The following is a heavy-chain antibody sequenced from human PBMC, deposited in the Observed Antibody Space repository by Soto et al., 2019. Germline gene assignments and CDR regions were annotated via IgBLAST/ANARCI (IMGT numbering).Heavy chain of an antibody. V-gene: IGHV1-3*01. CDR1: GYTFTSYA. CDR2: INAGNGNT. Sequence: SGAEVKKPGASVKVSCKASGYTFTSYAMHWVRQAPGQRLEWMGWINAGNGNTKYSQKFQGRVTITRDTSASTAYMELSSLRSEDTAVYYCARGYCSGGSCYSANFDYWGQGTLVTVSS. CDR3: ARGYCSGGSCYSANFDY. D-gene: IGHD2-15*01. J-gene: IGHJ4*02.